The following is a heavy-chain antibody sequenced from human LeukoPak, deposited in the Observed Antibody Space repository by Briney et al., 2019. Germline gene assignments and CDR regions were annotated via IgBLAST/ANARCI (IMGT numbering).Heavy chain of an antibody. CDR3: TREGDYSSSFDY. D-gene: IGHD2-15*01. CDR1: GFTFGDYA. J-gene: IGHJ4*02. CDR2: IRSKAYGGTT. Sequence: PGGSLRLSCTASGFTFGDYAMSWFRQAPGKGLEWGGFIRSKAYGGTTEYAASVKGRFTISRDDSKSIAYLQMNSLKTEDTAVYYCTREGDYSSSFDYWGQGTLVTVSS. V-gene: IGHV3-49*03.